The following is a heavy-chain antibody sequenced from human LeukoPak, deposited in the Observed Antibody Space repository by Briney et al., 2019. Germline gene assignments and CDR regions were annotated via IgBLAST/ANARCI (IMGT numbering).Heavy chain of an antibody. D-gene: IGHD6-19*01. V-gene: IGHV4-34*01. CDR2: INHSGST. CDR1: GGSFSGDY. Sequence: SETLSLTCAVYGGSFSGDYWNWIRQPPGRGLEWIGEINHSGSTNSNPSLKSRVTISVDRSKNQFSLKLSSVTAADTAVYYCARRPRYSSGWYYFDSWGQGTLVTVSS. J-gene: IGHJ4*02. CDR3: ARRPRYSSGWYYFDS.